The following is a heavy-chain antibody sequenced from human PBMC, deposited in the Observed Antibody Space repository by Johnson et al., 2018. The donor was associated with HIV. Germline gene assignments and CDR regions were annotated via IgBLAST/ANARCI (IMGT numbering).Heavy chain of an antibody. Sequence: QVQLVESGGGVVQPGGSLRLSCAASGFTFSSYGMDWVRQVPGKGLAWVAVISYDGSNKYYADSVKGRFTISRDNSKNTLYLQMNSLRAEDTAVYYCAKFEPDAFDIWGQGTMFTVSS. V-gene: IGHV3-30*18. D-gene: IGHD1-14*01. CDR2: ISYDGSNK. CDR3: AKFEPDAFDI. J-gene: IGHJ3*02. CDR1: GFTFSSYG.